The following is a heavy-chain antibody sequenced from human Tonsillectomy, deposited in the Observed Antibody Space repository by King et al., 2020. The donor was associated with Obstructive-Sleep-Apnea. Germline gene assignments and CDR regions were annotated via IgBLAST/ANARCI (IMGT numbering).Heavy chain of an antibody. Sequence: QLVQSGAEVKKPGSSVKVSCKASVGTFSSYAISWVRQAPGQGLEWMGGIMPIVGTANYAQKFQGRVTITADESTSTAYMELSSLRSEDTAVYYCCIAAPNYYFDYWGQGTLVTVSS. V-gene: IGHV1-69*01. D-gene: IGHD6-13*01. CDR3: CIAAPNYYFDY. CDR1: VGTFSSYA. CDR2: IMPIVGTA. J-gene: IGHJ4*02.